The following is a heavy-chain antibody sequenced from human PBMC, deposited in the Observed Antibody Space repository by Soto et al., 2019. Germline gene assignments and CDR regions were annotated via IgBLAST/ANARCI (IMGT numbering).Heavy chain of an antibody. CDR3: ARVRLGAPTRYRDY. V-gene: IGHV3-72*01. CDR1: GFMFSEHY. CDR2: IKNKANSYST. J-gene: IGHJ4*02. Sequence: EVQVVESGGGLAQPGGSLRLSCAASGFMFSEHYMDWVRQAPGKGLEWVGGIKNKANSYSTEYAATVKGRITISRDDSTNSLYLQMNSLKTEDTAVYYCARVRLGAPTRYRDYWGQGTLVTVSS. D-gene: IGHD1-26*01.